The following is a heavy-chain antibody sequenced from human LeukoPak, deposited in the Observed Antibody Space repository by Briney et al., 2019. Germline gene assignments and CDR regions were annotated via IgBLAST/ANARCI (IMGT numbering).Heavy chain of an antibody. V-gene: IGHV4-39*01. D-gene: IGHD3-10*01. CDR1: GGSVSSFSYY. Sequence: SETLSLTCTVSGGSVSSFSYYWGWIRQPPGKGLDWIGSIYYSGSTYYNPSLKSRVTMSVDTSKNQFSRKLNSVTAAATAVYCCARHRGAITMVRGGDFDVWGQGTLVTVSS. CDR2: IYYSGST. CDR3: ARHRGAITMVRGGDFDV. J-gene: IGHJ4*02.